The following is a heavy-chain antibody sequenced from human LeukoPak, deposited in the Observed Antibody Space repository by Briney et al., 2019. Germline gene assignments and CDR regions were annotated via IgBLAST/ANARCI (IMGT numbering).Heavy chain of an antibody. CDR3: AKSGGGGTGDYYYYGMDV. Sequence: GGSLRLSCAASGFTFSSYAMSWVRQAPGKGLEWVSAISGSGGSTYYADSVKGRFTISIHNSNHTLYLQMTSLRAEDTAVYYCAKSGGGGTGDYYYYGMDVWGQGTTVTVSS. J-gene: IGHJ6*02. D-gene: IGHD3-16*01. CDR1: GFTFSSYA. V-gene: IGHV3-23*01. CDR2: ISGSGGST.